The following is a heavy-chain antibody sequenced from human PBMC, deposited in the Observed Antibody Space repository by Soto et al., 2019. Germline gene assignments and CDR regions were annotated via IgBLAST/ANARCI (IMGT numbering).Heavy chain of an antibody. V-gene: IGHV2-5*02. CDR1: GFSLTRNDVG. D-gene: IGHD6-6*01. J-gene: IGHJ4*02. Sequence: SGPTLVNPTQTLTLTCTFSGFSLTRNDVGVGWIRQPPGKALEWLALIYWDDDKRYSPSLKSRLTITKDTSKNQVVLRMTNMDPVDTATYYCAHSRYSTSSFNYSGEGPLVTVSS. CDR3: AHSRYSTSSFNY. CDR2: IYWDDDK.